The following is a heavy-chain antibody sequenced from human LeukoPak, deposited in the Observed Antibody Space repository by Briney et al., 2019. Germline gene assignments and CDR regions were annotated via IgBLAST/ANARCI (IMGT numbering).Heavy chain of an antibody. Sequence: PGGSLRLSCAASGFTFNSYGMHWVRQAPGKGLEWVAVIWYDGSNKFYADSVKGRFTISRDNSKNTLYLQMNSLRVEDTAVYYCARDKFGGSSLIDYWGQGTLVTVSS. CDR2: IWYDGSNK. D-gene: IGHD6-6*01. CDR3: ARDKFGGSSLIDY. CDR1: GFTFNSYG. J-gene: IGHJ4*02. V-gene: IGHV3-33*01.